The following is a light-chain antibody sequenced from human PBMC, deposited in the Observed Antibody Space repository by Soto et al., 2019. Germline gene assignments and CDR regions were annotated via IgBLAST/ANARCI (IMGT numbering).Light chain of an antibody. V-gene: IGKV3-20*01. Sequence: EIVLTQSPGTLSVSTGEGATLSCRASQVVISSHLAWYQQIPGQAPRLLIYDASTRATGIPDRFSGSGSGTDFTLTISRLEPEDFAVYYCEQYGSSPGTFGGGTKVDIK. J-gene: IGKJ4*01. CDR2: DAS. CDR3: EQYGSSPGT. CDR1: QVVISSH.